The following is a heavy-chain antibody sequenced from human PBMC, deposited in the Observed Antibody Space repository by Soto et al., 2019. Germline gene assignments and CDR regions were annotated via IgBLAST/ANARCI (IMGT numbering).Heavy chain of an antibody. Sequence: GGSLRLSCAASGFTFSSYAMSWVRQAPGKGLEWVSAISGSGGSTYYADSVKGRFTISRDNSKNTLYLQMNSLRAEDTAVYYWAKARDFWGVYSYMDVWGKGTTVTVS. CDR3: AKARDFWGVYSYMDV. CDR2: ISGSGGST. J-gene: IGHJ6*03. D-gene: IGHD3-3*01. V-gene: IGHV3-23*01. CDR1: GFTFSSYA.